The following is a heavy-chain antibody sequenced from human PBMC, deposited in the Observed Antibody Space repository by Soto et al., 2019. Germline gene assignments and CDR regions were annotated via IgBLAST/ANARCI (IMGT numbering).Heavy chain of an antibody. Sequence: SETLSLTCTVSRGSVNTADYFRAWIRQPPGKGLEFIGSIHSSGGTFYSPSLKSRVSISIDKSKNHFSLRLTSVTAGDTAVYFCASVVVGATRQSGSDHWGQGTLVTVSS. CDR2: IHSSGGT. V-gene: IGHV4-39*02. CDR3: ASVVVGATRQSGSDH. CDR1: RGSVNTADYF. J-gene: IGHJ4*02. D-gene: IGHD2-15*01.